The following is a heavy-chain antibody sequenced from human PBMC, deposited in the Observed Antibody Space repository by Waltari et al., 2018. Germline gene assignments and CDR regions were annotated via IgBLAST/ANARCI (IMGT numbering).Heavy chain of an antibody. D-gene: IGHD3-22*01. V-gene: IGHV4-30-4*08. J-gene: IGHJ6*03. Sequence: QVQLQESGPGLVTPSQTLSLTCTGSGGSISSGYYYWSWLRQPPGKGLEWIGYIYYSGSTYYNPSLKSRVTISVDTSKNQFSLKLSSVTAADTAVYYCARVVISYYYYYMDVWGKGTTVTISS. CDR2: IYYSGST. CDR3: ARVVISYYYYYMDV. CDR1: GGSISSGYYY.